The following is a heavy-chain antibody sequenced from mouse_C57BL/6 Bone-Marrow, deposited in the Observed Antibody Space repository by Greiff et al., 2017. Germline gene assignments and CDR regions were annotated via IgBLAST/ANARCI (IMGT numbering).Heavy chain of an antibody. CDR2: IHPNSGST. Sequence: QVQLQQPGAELVKPGASVKLSCKASGYTFTSYWMHWVKQRPGQGLEWIGMIHPNSGSTNYNEKFKSKATFTADTSSNTAYMQLSSLTTEDSAIYYCARPMVTTDYYAMDYWGQGTSVTVSS. V-gene: IGHV1-64*01. D-gene: IGHD2-2*01. CDR3: ARPMVTTDYYAMDY. CDR1: GYTFTSYW. J-gene: IGHJ4*01.